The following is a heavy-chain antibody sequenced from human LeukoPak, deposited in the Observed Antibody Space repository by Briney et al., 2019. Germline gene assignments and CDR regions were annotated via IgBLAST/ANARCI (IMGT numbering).Heavy chain of an antibody. D-gene: IGHD5-18*01. V-gene: IGHV4-34*01. CDR3: ARQRGYSIWTRKTWFDP. J-gene: IGHJ5*02. CDR2: INHSGST. Sequence: SETLSLTCGVYGGSFRGYYWSWIRQPPGKGLEWIREINHSGSTNYNPSLKSRVTISVDTSKSQFSLKLSSVTAADTAVYYCARQRGYSIWTRKTWFDPWGQGTLVSVSS. CDR1: GGSFRGYY.